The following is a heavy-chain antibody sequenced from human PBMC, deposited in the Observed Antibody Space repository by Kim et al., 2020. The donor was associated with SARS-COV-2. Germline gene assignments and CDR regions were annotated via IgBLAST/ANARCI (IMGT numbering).Heavy chain of an antibody. CDR2: INAGNGNT. Sequence: ASVKVSCKASGYIFISYAMHWVRQAPGQRLEWMGWINAGNGNTKYPQKFQGRVTITRDTSASTAYMELSSLRSEDTAVYYCARDGYCSSTSCYWWGWWYYFDYWGQGTLVTVSS. CDR3: ARDGYCSSTSCYWWGWWYYFDY. CDR1: GYIFISYA. D-gene: IGHD2-2*01. V-gene: IGHV1-3*01. J-gene: IGHJ4*02.